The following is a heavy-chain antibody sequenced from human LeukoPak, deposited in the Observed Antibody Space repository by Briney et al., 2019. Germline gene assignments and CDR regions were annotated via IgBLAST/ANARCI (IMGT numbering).Heavy chain of an antibody. J-gene: IGHJ4*02. CDR1: GYTLTELS. V-gene: IGHV1-24*01. CDR2: FDPEDGET. D-gene: IGHD6-6*01. Sequence: ASVKVSCKVSGYTLTELSMHWVRQAPGKGLEWMGGFDPEDGETIYAQKFQGRVTITADESTSTAYMELSSLRSEDTAVYYCARGGRGSSSILVGLFDYWGQGTLVTVSS. CDR3: ARGGRGSSSILVGLFDY.